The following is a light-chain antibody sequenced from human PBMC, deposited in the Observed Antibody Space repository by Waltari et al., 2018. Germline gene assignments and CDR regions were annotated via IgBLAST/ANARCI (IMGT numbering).Light chain of an antibody. Sequence: QSALTQPASVSGSPGQPIPTPCPGTDSDVGAYAFVSWYQHHPGKAPHLIIYEVSNRPSGISNRFSASKSGNTASLTISGLQAEDEADYYCSSYTTSSAPGVFGTGTRVTVL. CDR1: DSDVGAYAF. V-gene: IGLV2-14*01. J-gene: IGLJ1*01. CDR3: SSYTTSSAPGV. CDR2: EVS.